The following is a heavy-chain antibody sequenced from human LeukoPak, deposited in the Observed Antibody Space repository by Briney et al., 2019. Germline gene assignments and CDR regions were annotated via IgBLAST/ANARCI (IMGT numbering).Heavy chain of an antibody. D-gene: IGHD6-13*01. Sequence: ASVKVSCKASGGTFSSYAISWVRQAPGQGLEWMGRIIPILGIANYAQKFQGRVTITAEKSTSTAYMELSSLRSEDTAVYYCASSSSSWFDAFDIWGQGTMVTVSS. CDR3: ASSSSSWFDAFDI. J-gene: IGHJ3*02. CDR2: IIPILGIA. CDR1: GGTFSSYA. V-gene: IGHV1-69*04.